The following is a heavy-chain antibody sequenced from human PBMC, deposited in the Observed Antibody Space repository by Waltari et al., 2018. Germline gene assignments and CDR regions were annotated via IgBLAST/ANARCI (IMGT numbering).Heavy chain of an antibody. CDR2: IYYSGTT. Sequence: QLQLQESGPGLVKPSETLSLTCTVSGDSIATSTYYWVWIRQPPGKGLEWIGSIYYSGTTYYDPSLKSRVTISVDTSKNQFSLKLSSVTSADTSVFYCAILNLVYISVWVFDYWGQGTLVTVSS. V-gene: IGHV4-39*01. J-gene: IGHJ4*02. CDR1: GDSIATSTYY. D-gene: IGHD6-19*01. CDR3: AILNLVYISVWVFDY.